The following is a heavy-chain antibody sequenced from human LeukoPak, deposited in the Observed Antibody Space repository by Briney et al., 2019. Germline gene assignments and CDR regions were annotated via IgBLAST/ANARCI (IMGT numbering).Heavy chain of an antibody. CDR1: GGSISSSSYY. CDR2: IYYSGST. J-gene: IGHJ4*02. V-gene: IGHV4-39*02. Sequence: SETLSLTCTVSGGSISSSSYYWGWIRQPPGKGLEWIGSIYYSGSTYYNPSLKSRVTISVDRSKNHFSLRLSSVTAADTAVYHCARGENVVAATRRWGQGTLVTVSS. D-gene: IGHD2-15*01. CDR3: ARGENVVAATRR.